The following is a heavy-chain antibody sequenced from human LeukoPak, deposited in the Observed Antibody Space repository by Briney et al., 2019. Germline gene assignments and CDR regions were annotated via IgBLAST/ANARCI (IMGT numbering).Heavy chain of an antibody. Sequence: SETLSLTCVVSGGSLSGSVSSYFWTWIRQAPGKGLEWIGEINRRGNTNYNPSLKSRVTMSVETSKNDLSLELTSLTAADKAVYYCARSYYGSGSYYNWFAPWGQGTLVTVSS. D-gene: IGHD3-10*01. CDR3: ARSYYGSGSYYNWFAP. V-gene: IGHV4-34*01. CDR1: GGSLSGSVSSYF. J-gene: IGHJ5*02. CDR2: INRRGNT.